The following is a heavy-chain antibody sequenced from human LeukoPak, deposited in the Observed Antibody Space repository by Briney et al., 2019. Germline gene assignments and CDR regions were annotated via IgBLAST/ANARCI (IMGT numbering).Heavy chain of an antibody. Sequence: GGSLRLSCAASGFTFSSYWMSWVRQAPGKGLEWVANIKQDGSEKYYVDSVKGRFTISRDNAKNSLYLQMNSLRSDDTAVYYCVRESGGYYGGAFDYWGQGTLVTVSS. CDR1: GFTFSSYW. CDR2: IKQDGSEK. J-gene: IGHJ4*02. V-gene: IGHV3-7*03. D-gene: IGHD3-22*01. CDR3: VRESGGYYGGAFDY.